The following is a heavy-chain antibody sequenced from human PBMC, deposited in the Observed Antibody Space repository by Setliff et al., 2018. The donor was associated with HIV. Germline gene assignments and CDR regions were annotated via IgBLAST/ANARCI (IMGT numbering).Heavy chain of an antibody. CDR1: GGSISSGGYY. Sequence: LSLTCTVSGGSISSGGYYWSWIRQHPGKGLEWIGYIYYSGNTYYNPSLKSRVTISADTSRNQLSLTLRSVTAADTAVYYCARDKSGTGGPKYFFDYWGQGTLVTVSS. D-gene: IGHD1-1*01. V-gene: IGHV4-31*03. CDR3: ARDKSGTGGPKYFFDY. CDR2: IYYSGNT. J-gene: IGHJ4*02.